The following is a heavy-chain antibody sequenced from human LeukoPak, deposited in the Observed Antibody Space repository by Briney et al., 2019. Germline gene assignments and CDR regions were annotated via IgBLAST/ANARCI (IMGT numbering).Heavy chain of an antibody. Sequence: GESLKISCKGSGYSFTSYWIGWVRQMPGKGLEWMGIIYPGDSDTRYSPSFQGQVTISADKSIGTAYLQWSSLKASDTAMYYCARQLHGSGSYYSYDAFDIWGQGTMVTVSS. CDR2: IYPGDSDT. D-gene: IGHD3-10*01. J-gene: IGHJ3*02. CDR3: ARQLHGSGSYYSYDAFDI. V-gene: IGHV5-51*01. CDR1: GYSFTSYW.